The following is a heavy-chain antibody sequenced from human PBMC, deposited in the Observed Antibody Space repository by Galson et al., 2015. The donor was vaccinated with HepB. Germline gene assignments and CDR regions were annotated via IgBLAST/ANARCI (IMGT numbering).Heavy chain of an antibody. J-gene: IGHJ6*02. D-gene: IGHD3-10*01. CDR1: GDTLNIYG. V-gene: IGHV1-69*13. CDR3: ARDTTMARGAANGMDV. Sequence: SVKVSCKAPGDTLNIYGISCVRQAPGQGLEWMGGIIPIFETTKYAQKFQGRVTIIADDSTSTAYMELSGLRPEDTAVYYCARDTTMARGAANGMDVWGQGTTVTVSS. CDR2: IIPIFETT.